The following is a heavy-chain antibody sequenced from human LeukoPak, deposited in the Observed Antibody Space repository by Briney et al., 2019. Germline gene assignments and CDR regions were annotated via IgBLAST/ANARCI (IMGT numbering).Heavy chain of an antibody. D-gene: IGHD5-18*01. CDR1: GYTFTGYY. CDR3: ARDPVHTYSYGYAGDYYFDY. J-gene: IGHJ4*02. V-gene: IGHV1-2*02. Sequence: ASVKVSCKASGYTFTGYYMHWVRQAPGQGLEWMGWINPNSGGTNYAQKFQGRVTMTRDTSISTAYMELSRLRSDDTAVYYCARDPVHTYSYGYAGDYYFDYWGQGTLVTVSS. CDR2: INPNSGGT.